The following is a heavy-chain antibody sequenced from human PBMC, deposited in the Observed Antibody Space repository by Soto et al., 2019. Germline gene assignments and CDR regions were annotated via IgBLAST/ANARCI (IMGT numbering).Heavy chain of an antibody. CDR2: INPNSGGT. Sequence: VASVKVSCKASGYTFTGYYMHWVRQAPGQGLEWMGWINPNSGGTNYAQKFQGRVTMTRDTSISTAYMDLSRLSSVTAADTAVYYCARGKKYFDYWGQATLVTVSS. CDR1: GYTFTGYY. CDR3: ARGKKYFDY. J-gene: IGHJ4*02. V-gene: IGHV1-2*02.